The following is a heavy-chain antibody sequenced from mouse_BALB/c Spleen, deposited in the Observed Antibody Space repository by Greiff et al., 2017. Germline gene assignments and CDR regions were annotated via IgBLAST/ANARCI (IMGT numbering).Heavy chain of an antibody. Sequence: VQLQQSGPELVKPGASVKISCKASGYAFSSSWMNWVKQRPGQGLEWIGRIYPGDGDTNYNGKFKGKATLTADKSSSTAYMQLSSLTSVDSAVYFCAREDRLDYWGQGTTLTVSS. CDR3: AREDRLDY. V-gene: IGHV1-82*01. CDR2: IYPGDGDT. D-gene: IGHD2-14*01. CDR1: GYAFSSSW. J-gene: IGHJ2*01.